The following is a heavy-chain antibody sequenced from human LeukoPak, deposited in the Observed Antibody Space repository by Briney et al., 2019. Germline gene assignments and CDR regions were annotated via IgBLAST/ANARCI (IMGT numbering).Heavy chain of an antibody. J-gene: IGHJ4*02. CDR3: AKGAGIAAAGTTVGGY. CDR1: GFTFSSYG. D-gene: IGHD6-13*01. CDR2: IRYDGSNK. Sequence: GGSLRLSCAASGFTFSSYGMHWVRQAPGKGLEWVAFIRYDGSNKYYADSVKGRFTISRDNSKNTLYLQMNSLRAEDTAVYYCAKGAGIAAAGTTVGGYWGQGTLVTVSS. V-gene: IGHV3-30*02.